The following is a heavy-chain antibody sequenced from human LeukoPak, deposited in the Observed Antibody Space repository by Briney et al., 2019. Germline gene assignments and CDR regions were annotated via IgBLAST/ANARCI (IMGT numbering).Heavy chain of an antibody. CDR2: IYYSGST. CDR3: ALGPFSGYGWQTPYDY. CDR1: GGSISSYY. D-gene: IGHD5-18*01. V-gene: IGHV4-59*01. Sequence: SETLSLTCTVSGGSISSYYWSWIRQPPGKGLEWIGYIYYSGSTNYNPSLKSRVTISVDTSKNQFSLKLSSVTAADTAVYYCALGPFSGYGWQTPYDYWGQGTLVTASS. J-gene: IGHJ4*02.